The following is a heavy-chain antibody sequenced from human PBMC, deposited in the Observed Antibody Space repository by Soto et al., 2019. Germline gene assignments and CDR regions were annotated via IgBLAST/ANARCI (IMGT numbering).Heavy chain of an antibody. Sequence: GASVKVSCKASGDTFSTYTITWMRQAPGQGLEWMGGIIPRSATSNYAQKFQGRVTITADKSTSTAYMELSSLRSEDTAVYYCARAHLVATIPTPNDYGDYGGDYWGQGTLVTVSS. CDR3: ARAHLVATIPTPNDYGDYGGDY. CDR2: IIPRSATS. D-gene: IGHD4-17*01. V-gene: IGHV1-69*06. CDR1: GDTFSTYT. J-gene: IGHJ4*02.